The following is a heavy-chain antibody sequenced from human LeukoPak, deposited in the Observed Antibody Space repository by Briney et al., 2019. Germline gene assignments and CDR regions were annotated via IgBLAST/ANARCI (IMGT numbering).Heavy chain of an antibody. CDR1: GYTLTELS. J-gene: IGHJ5*02. CDR3: ARIERLDYYGSGSSFFDP. V-gene: IGHV1-24*01. D-gene: IGHD3-10*01. CDR2: FDPEDGET. Sequence: ASVKVSCKVSGYTLTELSMHWVRQAPGKGLEWMGGFDPEDGETIYAQKFQGRVTMTEDTSTDTAYMELSSLRSEDTAVYYCARIERLDYYGSGSSFFDPWGQGTLVTVSS.